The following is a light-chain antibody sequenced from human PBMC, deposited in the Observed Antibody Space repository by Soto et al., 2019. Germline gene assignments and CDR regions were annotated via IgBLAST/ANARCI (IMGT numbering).Light chain of an antibody. CDR2: AGS. Sequence: EIVMTQSPATLSVSPGESATLSGSASQSVSSHLAWYRQEPGQAPRLLVYAGSTGATGVPARFRGSGSGTEFTLTISSLESEDFAVYFCQQYHDWPWTFGQGSRVEIK. J-gene: IGKJ1*01. V-gene: IGKV3-15*01. CDR1: QSVSSH. CDR3: QQYHDWPWT.